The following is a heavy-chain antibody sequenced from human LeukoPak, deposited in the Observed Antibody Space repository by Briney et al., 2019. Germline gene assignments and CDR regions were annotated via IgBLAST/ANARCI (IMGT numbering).Heavy chain of an antibody. CDR1: GFTFSSYS. CDR2: ISSSSSNI. V-gene: IGHV3-21*01. Sequence: PGGSLRLSCAASGFTFSSYSMNWVRQAPGKGLEWVSSISSSSSNIYYADSVKGRFTIARDNAKNSLYLQMNSLRVEDTAVYYCARCTTGRTFGSLREIKRSREIDYWGQGTLVTVSS. CDR3: ARCTTGRTFGSLREIKRSREIDY. D-gene: IGHD1-1*01. J-gene: IGHJ4*02.